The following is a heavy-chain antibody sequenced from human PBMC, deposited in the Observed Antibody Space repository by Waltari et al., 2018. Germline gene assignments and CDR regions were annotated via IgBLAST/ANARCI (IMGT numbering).Heavy chain of an antibody. CDR3: ARGLYRVAEQLTFDY. J-gene: IGHJ4*02. D-gene: IGHD3-3*01. CDR2: INAGNGDT. CDR1: GYTFSSYA. Sequence: QVQLVQSGAEVKKPGASVNISCKASGYTFSSYAVHWVRQAPGQRPEWMGWINAGNGDTKKSQKLQDRVTITRDTSTSTAYMELSSLRSEDTAVYYCARGLYRVAEQLTFDYWGQGTLVTVSS. V-gene: IGHV1-3*01.